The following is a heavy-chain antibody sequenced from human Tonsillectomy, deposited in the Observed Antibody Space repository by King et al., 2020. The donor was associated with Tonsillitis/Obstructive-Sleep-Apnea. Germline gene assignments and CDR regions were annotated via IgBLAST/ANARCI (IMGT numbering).Heavy chain of an antibody. J-gene: IGHJ3*02. CDR3: TRLDYEGAFDI. CDR1: GFTFSGSA. CDR2: IRSKANSYAT. Sequence: VQLVESGGGLVQPGGSLKLSCAASGFTFSGSAMHWVRQASGKGLEWVGRIRSKANSYATAYAASVKGRFTISRDDSKNTAYLQMNSLKTEDTAVYYCTRLDYEGAFDIWGQGTMVTVSS. D-gene: IGHD3-22*01. V-gene: IGHV3-73*01.